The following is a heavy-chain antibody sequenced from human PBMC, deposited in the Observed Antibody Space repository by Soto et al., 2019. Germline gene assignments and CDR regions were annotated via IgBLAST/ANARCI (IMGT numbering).Heavy chain of an antibody. CDR3: ARGPLSLYSADFR. Sequence: QVQLVQSGAEVKKPGASVRISCRTSGYTFTSYAITWLRHAPGQRLEWMGWINGGNGDTKYSQKFQDRLSITRDTSATTVSLGLSSLTSKDTAIYYCARGPLSLYSADFRWGQGTLVTVSS. J-gene: IGHJ4*02. V-gene: IGHV1-3*01. CDR2: INGGNGDT. CDR1: GYTFTSYA. D-gene: IGHD1-26*01.